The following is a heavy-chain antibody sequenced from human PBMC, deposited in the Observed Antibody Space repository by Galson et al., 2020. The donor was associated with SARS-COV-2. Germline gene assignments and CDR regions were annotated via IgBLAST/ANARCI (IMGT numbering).Heavy chain of an antibody. J-gene: IGHJ3*02. V-gene: IGHV4-31*03. CDR2: IYYSGST. CDR1: GGSISSGGYY. Sequence: ASETLSLTCTVSGGSISSGGYYWSWIRQHPGKGLEWIGYIYYSGSTYYNPSLKSRVTISVDTSKNQFSLKLSSVTAADTAVYYCAREPRAYDAFDIWGQGTMVTVSS. CDR3: AREPRAYDAFDI.